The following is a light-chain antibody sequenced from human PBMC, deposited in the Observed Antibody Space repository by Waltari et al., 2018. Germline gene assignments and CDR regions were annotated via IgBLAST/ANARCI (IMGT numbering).Light chain of an antibody. V-gene: IGLV3-19*01. CDR2: GKN. J-gene: IGLJ2*01. CDR3: NSRDSSGNVV. Sequence: YQQKPGQAPVLVIYGKNNRPSGNPDRFSGSSSGNTASLTITGAQAEDEADYYCNSRDSSGNVVFGGGTKLTVL.